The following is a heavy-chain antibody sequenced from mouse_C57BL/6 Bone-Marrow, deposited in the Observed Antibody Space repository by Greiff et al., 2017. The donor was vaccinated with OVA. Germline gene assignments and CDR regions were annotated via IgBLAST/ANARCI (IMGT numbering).Heavy chain of an antibody. V-gene: IGHV1-15*01. J-gene: IGHJ2*01. CDR2: IDPETGGT. CDR3: TGGSSHYFDY. D-gene: IGHD1-1*01. CDR1: GYTFTDYE. Sequence: QVHVKQSGAELVRPGASVTLSCKASGYTFTDYEMHWVKQTPVHGLEWIGAIDPETGGTAYNQKFKGKAILTADKSSSTAYMELRSLTSEDSAVYYCTGGSSHYFDYWGQGTTLTVSS.